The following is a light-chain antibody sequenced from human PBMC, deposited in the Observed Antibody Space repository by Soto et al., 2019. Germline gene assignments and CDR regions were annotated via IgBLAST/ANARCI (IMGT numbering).Light chain of an antibody. CDR1: QSINTR. CDR3: QQFIDGWT. V-gene: IGKV1-5*01. Sequence: DIQMTQSPSTLSGSVGDRVTITCRASQSINTRLAWYQQMPGKAPNLLIYDASSLESGVPSRFRGSGSETEFTLTISGLQPDDFATYYCQQFIDGWTFGQGTKVDI. J-gene: IGKJ1*01. CDR2: DAS.